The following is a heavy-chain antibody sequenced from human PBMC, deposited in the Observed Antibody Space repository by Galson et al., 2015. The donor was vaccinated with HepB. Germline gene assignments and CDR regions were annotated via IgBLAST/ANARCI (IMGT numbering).Heavy chain of an antibody. Sequence: SVKVSCKASGYTFTDNYIHWVRQAPGQGLEWMGRINPDSGDTNSAQIFQGRVNLTRDTSLSTAYMDLSRLTFDDTAVYYCARGGAVLREVLAPLRGGMDVWGQGTTVAVSS. J-gene: IGHJ6*02. CDR1: GYTFTDNY. CDR2: INPDSGDT. CDR3: ARGGAVLREVLAPLRGGMDV. V-gene: IGHV1-2*06. D-gene: IGHD3-10*01.